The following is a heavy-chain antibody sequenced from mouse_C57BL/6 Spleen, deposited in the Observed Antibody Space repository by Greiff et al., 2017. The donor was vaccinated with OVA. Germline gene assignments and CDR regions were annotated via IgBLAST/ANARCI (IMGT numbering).Heavy chain of an antibody. V-gene: IGHV10-1*01. Sequence: EVKLMESGGGLVQPKGSLKLSCAASGFSFNTYAMNWVRQAPGKGLEWVARIRSKSNNYATYYADSVKDRFTISRDDSESMLYLQMNNLKTEDTAMYYCVRGWYYAMDYWGQGTSVTVSS. CDR3: VRGWYYAMDY. CDR2: IRSKSNNYAT. D-gene: IGHD2-3*01. CDR1: GFSFNTYA. J-gene: IGHJ4*01.